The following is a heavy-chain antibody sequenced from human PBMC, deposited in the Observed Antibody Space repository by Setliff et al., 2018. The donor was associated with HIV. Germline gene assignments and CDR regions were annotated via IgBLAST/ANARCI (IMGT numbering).Heavy chain of an antibody. D-gene: IGHD3-22*01. CDR3: ARGGGYDRSGYYPFDY. V-gene: IGHV4-34*01. Sequence: PSETLSLTCAVYGESFSGYYWTWIRQPPGKGLEWIGEINYSGNTNYNPSLKSRVTMSVDTSKNQFSLRLRSVTAADTAVYYCARGGGYDRSGYYPFDYWGQGTPVTVSS. CDR2: INYSGNT. J-gene: IGHJ4*02. CDR1: GESFSGYY.